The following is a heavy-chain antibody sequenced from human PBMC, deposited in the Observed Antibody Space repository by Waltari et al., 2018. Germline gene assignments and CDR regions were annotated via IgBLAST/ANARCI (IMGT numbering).Heavy chain of an antibody. CDR3: ARVSGGWFDP. D-gene: IGHD2-15*01. CDR2: IKQDGSDK. V-gene: IGHV3-7*01. Sequence: EVQLVESGGGLVQPGGSLSLSWAPSGFTFSNHWMSWVRQAPGKGLEWVASIKQDGSDKYYVDSVKGRFTISRDNANNSLYLQMNSLRAEETAVYYCARVSGGWFDPWGQGTLVTVSS. J-gene: IGHJ5*02. CDR1: GFTFSNHW.